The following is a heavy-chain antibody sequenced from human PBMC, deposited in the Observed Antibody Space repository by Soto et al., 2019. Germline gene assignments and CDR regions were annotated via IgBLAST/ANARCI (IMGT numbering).Heavy chain of an antibody. Sequence: GGSLRLSCAASGFTFSSYAMSWVRQAPGKGLEWVSAISGSGGSTYYADSVKGRFTISRDNSKNTLYLQMNSLRAEDTAVYYCVKDRSRDYGDYGRAFDIWGQGTMVTVSS. CDR2: ISGSGGST. CDR1: GFTFSSYA. J-gene: IGHJ3*02. CDR3: VKDRSRDYGDYGRAFDI. D-gene: IGHD4-17*01. V-gene: IGHV3-23*01.